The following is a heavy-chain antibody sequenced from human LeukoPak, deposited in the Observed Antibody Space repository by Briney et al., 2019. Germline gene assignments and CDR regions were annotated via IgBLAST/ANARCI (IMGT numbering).Heavy chain of an antibody. CDR1: GFTFSSYG. CDR2: VSYDGSKK. J-gene: IGHJ4*02. D-gene: IGHD3-22*01. CDR3: AKLGFDSSGSHSLVDY. Sequence: GGSLRLSCAASGFTFSSYGMHWVRQAPGKGLEWVGFVSYDGSKKFYADFVKGRFSISRDNSKNTLYVQMNSLGAEDTALYYCAKLGFDSSGSHSLVDYWGQGTPVTVSS. V-gene: IGHV3-30*18.